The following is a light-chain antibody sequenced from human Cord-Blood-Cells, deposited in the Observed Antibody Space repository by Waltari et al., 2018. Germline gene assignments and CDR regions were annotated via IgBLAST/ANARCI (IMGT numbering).Light chain of an antibody. V-gene: IGLV4-69*01. CDR3: QTWGTGIVV. Sequence: QLVLTQSPSASPSLGPSDNLTCTLTIWHTSYAIACHHQQPEKGPRYLMNLNSDGSHSKGDGIPDRFSGSSSGAERYLTISSLQSEDEADYYCQTWGTGIVVFGGGTKLTVL. J-gene: IGLJ2*01. CDR1: IWHTSYA. CDR2: LNSDGSH.